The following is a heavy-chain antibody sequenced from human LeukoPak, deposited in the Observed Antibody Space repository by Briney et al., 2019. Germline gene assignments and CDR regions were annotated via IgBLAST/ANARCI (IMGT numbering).Heavy chain of an antibody. V-gene: IGHV4-4*07. J-gene: IGHJ3*02. CDR3: ARDMRFLEWFPHNHDAFDI. D-gene: IGHD3-3*01. Sequence: SETLSLTCTVSGGSISSYYWSWIRLPAGKGLEWIGRIYTSGSTNYNPSLKSRVTISVDKSKNQFSLKLSSVTAADTAVYYCARDMRFLEWFPHNHDAFDIWGQGTMVTVSS. CDR2: IYTSGST. CDR1: GGSISSYY.